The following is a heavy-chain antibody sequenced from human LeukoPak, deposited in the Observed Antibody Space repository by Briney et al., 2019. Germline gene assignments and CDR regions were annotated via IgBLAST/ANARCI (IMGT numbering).Heavy chain of an antibody. V-gene: IGHV3-23*01. CDR3: AKYDGGYSYGSPDY. J-gene: IGHJ4*02. D-gene: IGHD5-18*01. CDR2: ISGSGDST. Sequence: PGGSLRLSCAASGFTFSTYGMSWVRQAPGKGLEWVPAISGSGDSTHYADSVKGRFTISRDNSKNTVYLQMNSLSAEDTAIYYCAKYDGGYSYGSPDYWGQGTLVTVSS. CDR1: GFTFSTYG.